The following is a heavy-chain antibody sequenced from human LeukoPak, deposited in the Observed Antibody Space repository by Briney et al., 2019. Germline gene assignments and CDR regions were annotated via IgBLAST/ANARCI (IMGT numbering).Heavy chain of an antibody. D-gene: IGHD3-9*01. CDR1: GFTFNNAW. V-gene: IGHV3-53*01. CDR2: IYSGGST. CDR3: ARGRRPGYYDIFDYFDY. Sequence: GGSLRLSCAASGFTFNNAWMNWVRQAPGKGLEWVSVIYSGGSTYYADSVKGRFTISRDNLKNTLYLQMNSPRAEDTAVYYCARGRRPGYYDIFDYFDYWGQGTLVTVSS. J-gene: IGHJ4*02.